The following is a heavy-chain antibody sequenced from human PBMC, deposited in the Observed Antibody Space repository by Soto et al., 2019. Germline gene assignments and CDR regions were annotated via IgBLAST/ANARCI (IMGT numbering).Heavy chain of an antibody. Sequence: GGSLRLSCAASGFTFSSYAMHWFRQAPGKGLEWVAVISYDGSNKYYADSVKGRFTISRDNSKNTLYLQMNSLRAEDTAVYYCARGGRGYSYGTYYYYGMDVWGQGTTVTVSS. V-gene: IGHV3-30-3*01. CDR3: ARGGRGYSYGTYYYYGMDV. CDR2: ISYDGSNK. CDR1: GFTFSSYA. J-gene: IGHJ6*02. D-gene: IGHD5-18*01.